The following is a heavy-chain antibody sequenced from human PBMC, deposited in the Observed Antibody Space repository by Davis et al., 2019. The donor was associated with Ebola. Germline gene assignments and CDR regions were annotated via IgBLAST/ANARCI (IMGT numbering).Heavy chain of an antibody. Sequence: SETLSLTCTVSGGSISSSSYYWGWIRQPPGKGLEWIGTIYYSGNTYYSPSLNSRVTISVDTSKNQFSLKLTSVTAADSAVYYCARHASSTRGWFDPWGQGTLVTVSS. CDR1: GGSISSSSYY. D-gene: IGHD6-6*01. CDR2: IYYSGNT. V-gene: IGHV4-39*07. J-gene: IGHJ5*02. CDR3: ARHASSTRGWFDP.